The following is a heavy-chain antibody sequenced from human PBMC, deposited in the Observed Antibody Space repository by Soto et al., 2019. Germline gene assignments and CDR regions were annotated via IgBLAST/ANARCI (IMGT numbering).Heavy chain of an antibody. Sequence: GASVKVSCKASGCTFTSYDINWVRQATGQGLEWMGWMNPNSGNTGYAQKFQGRVTMTRNTSISTAYMELSSLRSEDTAVYYCARGVQLWLNYYYGMDVWGQGTTVTVSS. V-gene: IGHV1-8*01. CDR2: MNPNSGNT. CDR3: ARGVQLWLNYYYGMDV. D-gene: IGHD5-18*01. J-gene: IGHJ6*02. CDR1: GCTFTSYD.